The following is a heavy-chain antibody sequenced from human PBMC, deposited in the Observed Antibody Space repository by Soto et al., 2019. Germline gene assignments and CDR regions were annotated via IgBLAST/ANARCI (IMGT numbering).Heavy chain of an antibody. J-gene: IGHJ6*02. CDR2: IYKSEST. CDR1: GASISSGHSY. Sequence: PSETLSLTCTVSGASISSGHSYWNWIRRLPGKGLEWLGYIYKSESTDYNPSLKSRVTISVDTSKNQISLKLTSVTAAYTAVYFCAREPPPSHYYGMDVWGQGTTVTVSS. V-gene: IGHV4-31*03. CDR3: AREPPPSHYYGMDV.